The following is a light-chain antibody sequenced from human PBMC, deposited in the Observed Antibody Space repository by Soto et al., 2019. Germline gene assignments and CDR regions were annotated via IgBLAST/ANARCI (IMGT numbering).Light chain of an antibody. V-gene: IGLV3-1*01. J-gene: IGLJ1*01. CDR1: KLGEKY. Sequence: YELTQPPSVSVSPGQTASITCSADKLGEKYASWYQQKPGQSPILVIYQDKKRPSGIPERFSGSNSGNTATLTISETQAMDEADYYCQAWDSSTLYVFGTGTKGTVL. CDR2: QDK. CDR3: QAWDSSTLYV.